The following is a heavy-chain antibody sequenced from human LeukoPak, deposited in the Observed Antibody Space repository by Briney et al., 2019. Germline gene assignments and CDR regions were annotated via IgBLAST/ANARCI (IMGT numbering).Heavy chain of an antibody. D-gene: IGHD3-16*01. CDR3: VGGGLYYFDY. CDR1: GFSFSTFE. V-gene: IGHV3-48*03. Sequence: QPGGSLRLSCVASGFSFSTFEMNWVRHTPGTGLEWISYITGGGTTKYADSVKGRFTISRDNAKNSLYLQMNSLGAEDTAVYYCVGGGLYYFDYWGPGTLVTVSS. J-gene: IGHJ4*02. CDR2: ITGGGTT.